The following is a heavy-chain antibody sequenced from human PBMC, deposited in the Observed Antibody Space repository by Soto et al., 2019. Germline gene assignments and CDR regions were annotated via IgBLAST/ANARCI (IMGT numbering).Heavy chain of an antibody. CDR3: ARDGYCSSTSCYLYYYYGMDV. D-gene: IGHD2-2*01. CDR1: GYTFTSYG. V-gene: IGHV1-18*04. Sequence: GAPMQVSCKASGYTFTSYGISWVRQAPGQGLEWMGWISAYNGNTNYAQKLQGRVTMTTDTSTSTAYMELRSLRSDDTAVYYCARDGYCSSTSCYLYYYYGMDVWGQGTTVTVSS. CDR2: ISAYNGNT. J-gene: IGHJ6*02.